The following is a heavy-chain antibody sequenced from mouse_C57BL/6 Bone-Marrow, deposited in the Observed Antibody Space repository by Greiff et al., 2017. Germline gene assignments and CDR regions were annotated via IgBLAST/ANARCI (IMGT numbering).Heavy chain of an antibody. V-gene: IGHV14-4*01. CDR1: GFNIKDDY. CDR3: TTAQATWDY. Sequence: EVMLVESGAELVRPGASVKLSCTASGFNIKDDYMHWVKQRPEQGLEWIGWIDPENGDTEYASKFQGKATITADTSSNTAYLQLSSLTSEDTAVYYCTTAQATWDYWGQGTTLTVSS. D-gene: IGHD3-2*02. CDR2: IDPENGDT. J-gene: IGHJ2*01.